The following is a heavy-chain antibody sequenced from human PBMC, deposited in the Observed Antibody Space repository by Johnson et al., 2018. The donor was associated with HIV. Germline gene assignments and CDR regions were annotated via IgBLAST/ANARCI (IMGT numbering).Heavy chain of an antibody. CDR2: IKSKPYSYAT. Sequence: VHLVESGGGLVKPGGSLRLSCAASGFTFTNAWMSWVRQAPGRGLEWVGRIKSKPYSYATAYAASVTGRFTISRDDSKNTAYLQMNSLKTEDTAVYYCTRTDDTYNYEYSGYVDAFDIWGQGTMVTVSS. J-gene: IGHJ3*02. D-gene: IGHD3-22*01. CDR1: GFTFTNAW. V-gene: IGHV3-15*01. CDR3: TRTDDTYNYEYSGYVDAFDI.